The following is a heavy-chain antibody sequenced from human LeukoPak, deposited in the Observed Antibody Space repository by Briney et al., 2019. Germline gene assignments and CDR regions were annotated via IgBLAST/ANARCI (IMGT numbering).Heavy chain of an antibody. CDR3: AREGVYYYYYMDV. J-gene: IGHJ6*03. V-gene: IGHV1-2*02. CDR2: INPNSGGT. Sequence: ASVKVSCKASGYTFTGYYKHWVRQAPGQGLEWMGWINPNSGGTNYAQKFQGRVTMTRDTSISTAYMELSRLRSDDTAVYYCAREGVYYYYYMDVWGKGTTVTVSS. CDR1: GYTFTGYY.